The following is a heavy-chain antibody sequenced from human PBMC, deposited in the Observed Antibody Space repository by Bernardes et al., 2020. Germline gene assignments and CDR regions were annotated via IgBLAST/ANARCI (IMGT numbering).Heavy chain of an antibody. Sequence: VGSLRLSCAASGFTFRDYYMSWIRQAPGQGLEWVSYISSSGSTIYYADSVKGRFTISRDNAKNSLYLQMNSLRAEDTAVYYCARDTVSSLIRRRVFQHWGKGTLVTGSS. CDR2: ISSSGSTI. D-gene: IGHD6-13*01. CDR1: GFTFRDYY. CDR3: ARDTVSSLIRRRVFQH. V-gene: IGHV3-11*01. J-gene: IGHJ1*01.